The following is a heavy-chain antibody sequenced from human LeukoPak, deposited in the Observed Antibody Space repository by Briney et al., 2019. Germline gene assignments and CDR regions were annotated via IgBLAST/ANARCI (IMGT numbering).Heavy chain of an antibody. Sequence: ASVKVSCKASGGTFSSYAISWVRQAPGQGLEWMGGIIPIFGTANYAQKFQGRVTITTDESASTAYMELSSLRSEDTAVYYCARAVVVVPPAEGRYYYYYMDVWGKGTTVTVSS. J-gene: IGHJ6*03. CDR1: GGTFSSYA. V-gene: IGHV1-69*05. CDR3: ARAVVVVPPAEGRYYYYYMDV. D-gene: IGHD2-2*01. CDR2: IIPIFGTA.